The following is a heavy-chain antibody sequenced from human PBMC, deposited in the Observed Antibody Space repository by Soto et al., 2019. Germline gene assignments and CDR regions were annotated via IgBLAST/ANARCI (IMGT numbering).Heavy chain of an antibody. D-gene: IGHD3-16*02. CDR1: GYTVTRYG. V-gene: IGHV1-18*04. Sequence: ASVKVSCKASGYTVTRYGISWVRQAPGQGLEWMGWINLNNGKTDYQRRLQGRVTMTTDTYTTTVYMELRNLRPDDTAMYYCARDPPGLYQFDYWGKGTLVTVSS. CDR2: INLNNGKT. CDR3: ARDPPGLYQFDY. J-gene: IGHJ4*02.